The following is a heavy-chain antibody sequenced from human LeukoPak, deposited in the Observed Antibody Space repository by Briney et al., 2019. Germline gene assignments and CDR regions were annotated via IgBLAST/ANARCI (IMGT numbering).Heavy chain of an antibody. D-gene: IGHD4-17*01. CDR1: DGSINSYY. CDR3: ARDGDYDAFDN. Sequence: SETLSLTCSVSDGSINSYYWNWIRRPPGKGLEWIGYIYHSGSTNYNPSLKSRVTISVDTSKNQFSLKLSSVTAADTAVYYCARDGDYDAFDNWGQGTMVTVSS. CDR2: IYHSGST. J-gene: IGHJ3*02. V-gene: IGHV4-59*01.